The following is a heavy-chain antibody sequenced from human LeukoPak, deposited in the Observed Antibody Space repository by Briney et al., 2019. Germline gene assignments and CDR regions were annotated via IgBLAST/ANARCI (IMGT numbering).Heavy chain of an antibody. CDR3: ARDKGGYSYGDPDY. V-gene: IGHV4-61*02. CDR2: IYTSGST. D-gene: IGHD5-18*01. CDR1: GGSISSGSYY. Sequence: PSETLSLTCTVSGGSISSGSYYWSWIRQPAGKGLEWIGRIYTSGSTNYNPSLKSRVTISVDTSKNQFSLKLSSVTAADTAMYYCARDKGGYSYGDPDYWGQGTLVTVSS. J-gene: IGHJ4*02.